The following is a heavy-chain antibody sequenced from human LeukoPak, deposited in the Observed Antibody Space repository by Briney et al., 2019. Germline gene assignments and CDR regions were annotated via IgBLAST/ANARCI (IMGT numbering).Heavy chain of an antibody. V-gene: IGHV3-23*01. CDR1: GFTFSSYA. J-gene: IGHJ4*02. CDR3: AKGGLVTFGGVIPLGDY. Sequence: GGSLRLSCAASGFTFSSYAMSWVRQAPGKGLEWVSAISGSGGSTYYADSVKGRFTISRDNSKNTPYLQMNSLRAEDTAVYYCAKGGLVTFGGVIPLGDYWGQGTLVTVSS. D-gene: IGHD3-16*02. CDR2: ISGSGGST.